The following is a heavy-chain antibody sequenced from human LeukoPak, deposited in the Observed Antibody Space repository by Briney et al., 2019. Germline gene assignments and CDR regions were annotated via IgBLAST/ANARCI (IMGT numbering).Heavy chain of an antibody. CDR3: ARESLSGGSYYSGENAFDI. CDR1: GYSISSGYY. CDR2: IYHSGST. Sequence: SETLSLTCTVSGYSISSGYYWGWIRQPPGKGLEWIGSIYHSGSTYYNPSLKSRVAISVDTSKNQFSLKLSSVTAADTAVYYCARESLSGGSYYSGENAFDIWGQGTMVTVSS. D-gene: IGHD1-26*01. J-gene: IGHJ3*02. V-gene: IGHV4-38-2*02.